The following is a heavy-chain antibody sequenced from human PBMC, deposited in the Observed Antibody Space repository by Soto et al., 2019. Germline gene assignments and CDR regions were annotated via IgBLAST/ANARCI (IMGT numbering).Heavy chain of an antibody. V-gene: IGHV1-24*01. Sequence: ASVKVSCKVSGYTLTELSMHWVRQAPGKGLEWMGGFDPEDGETIYAQKFQGRVTMTEDTSTDTAYMELSSLRSEDTAVYYCATALDYDFWSGYLAFDYWGQGTLVTVSS. CDR1: GYTLTELS. CDR2: FDPEDGET. CDR3: ATALDYDFWSGYLAFDY. D-gene: IGHD3-3*01. J-gene: IGHJ4*02.